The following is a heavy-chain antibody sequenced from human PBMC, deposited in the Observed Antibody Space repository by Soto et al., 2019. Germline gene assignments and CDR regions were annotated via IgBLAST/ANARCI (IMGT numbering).Heavy chain of an antibody. V-gene: IGHV3-21*01. J-gene: IGHJ6*02. Sequence: GGSLKLSCAASGFTFSNYSRNWVRQAPGKGLEWVSSISSSSSYIYYADSVKGRFTISRDNAKNSLYLQMNSLRAEDTAVYYCARSDYDFWSGTTDYSYGMDVWGQGTKVTVSS. CDR2: ISSSSSYI. CDR1: GFTFSNYS. CDR3: ARSDYDFWSGTTDYSYGMDV. D-gene: IGHD3-3*01.